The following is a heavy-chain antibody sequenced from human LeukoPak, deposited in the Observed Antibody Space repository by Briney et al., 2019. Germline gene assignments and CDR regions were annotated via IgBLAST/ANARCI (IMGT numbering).Heavy chain of an antibody. CDR1: SGSISSYY. CDR3: ARGCSSTSCWLRMDV. CDR2: VYYSGST. D-gene: IGHD2-2*01. V-gene: IGHV4-59*08. Sequence: SETLSLTCTVSSGSISSYYWSWIRQPPGKGLEWIGYVYYSGSTNYNPSLKSRVTISVDTSKNQFSLKLSSVTAADTAVYYCARGCSSTSCWLRMDVWGQGTTVTVSS. J-gene: IGHJ6*02.